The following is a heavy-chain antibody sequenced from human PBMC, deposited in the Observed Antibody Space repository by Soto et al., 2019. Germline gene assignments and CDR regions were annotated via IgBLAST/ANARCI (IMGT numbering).Heavy chain of an antibody. V-gene: IGHV4-61*01. J-gene: IGHJ5*01. CDR2: IYNSRST. CDR3: AREKRAGKWFDS. D-gene: IGHD6-13*01. Sequence: QVQLQESGPGLLRPSETLSLTCAVSRGSVSSDLFYWSWIRQPPGKGLEWIGYIYNSRSTNYNTSLKSRVTMSLDTPNNPFFLKLTSVTAADKAVYYCAREKRAGKWFDSWGQGTLVSVSS. CDR1: RGSVSSDLFY.